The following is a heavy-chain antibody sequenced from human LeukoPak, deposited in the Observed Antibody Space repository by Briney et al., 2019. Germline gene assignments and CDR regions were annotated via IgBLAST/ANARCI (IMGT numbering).Heavy chain of an antibody. Sequence: GGSLRLSCAASGFTVSSNYMSWVRQAPGKGLEWVSVIYSGGSTYYADSVKGRFTISRDNSKNVLYLQMNSLRVDDTAIYYCAREQAGTSGWYTVDSWGQGTLVTVSS. J-gene: IGHJ4*02. CDR2: IYSGGST. CDR1: GFTVSSNY. V-gene: IGHV3-66*01. CDR3: AREQAGTSGWYTVDS. D-gene: IGHD6-13*01.